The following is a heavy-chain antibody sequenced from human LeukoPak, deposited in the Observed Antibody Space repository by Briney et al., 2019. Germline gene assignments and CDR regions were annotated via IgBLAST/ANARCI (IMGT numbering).Heavy chain of an antibody. Sequence: SETLSLTCTVSGGSISSSSYYWGWIRQPPGKGLEWIGSIYYSGSTYYNPSLKSRVTISVDTSKNQFSLKLSSVTAADTAVYYCARVLWITNAFDIWGQGTMVTVSS. V-gene: IGHV4-39*07. CDR3: ARVLWITNAFDI. CDR1: GGSISSSSYY. CDR2: IYYSGST. D-gene: IGHD5-12*01. J-gene: IGHJ3*02.